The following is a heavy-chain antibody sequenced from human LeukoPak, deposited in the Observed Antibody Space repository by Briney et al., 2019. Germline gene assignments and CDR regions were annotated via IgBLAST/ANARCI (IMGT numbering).Heavy chain of an antibody. CDR2: IIPIFGTA. J-gene: IGHJ5*02. CDR3: ARGTSYYDFWSGYARVWFDP. Sequence: GASVKVSCKASGYTFTSYGISWVRQAPGQGLEWMGGIIPIFGTANYAQKFQGRVTITADESTSTAYMELSSLRSEDTAVYYCARGTSYYDFWSGYARVWFDPWGQGTLVTVSS. CDR1: GYTFTSYG. V-gene: IGHV1-69*13. D-gene: IGHD3-3*01.